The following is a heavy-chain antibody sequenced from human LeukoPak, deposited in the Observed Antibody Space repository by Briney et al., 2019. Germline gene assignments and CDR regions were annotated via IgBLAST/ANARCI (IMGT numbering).Heavy chain of an antibody. CDR2: IIPIFGTA. D-gene: IGHD6-13*01. Sequence: GASVKVSCKASGGTFSSYAISWVRQAPGQGLEWMGGIIPIFGTANYAQKFQGRVTITTDESTSTAYMELSSLRSEDTAVYCCAKSGYSSSWLKTDYFDYWGQGTLVTVSP. CDR3: AKSGYSSSWLKTDYFDY. V-gene: IGHV1-69*05. J-gene: IGHJ4*02. CDR1: GGTFSSYA.